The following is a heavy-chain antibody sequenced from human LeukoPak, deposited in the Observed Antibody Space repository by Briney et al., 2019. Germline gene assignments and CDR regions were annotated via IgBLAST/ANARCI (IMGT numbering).Heavy chain of an antibody. J-gene: IGHJ3*02. CDR2: INPNSGGT. V-gene: IGHV1-2*02. D-gene: IGHD3-3*01. CDR3: ARYVGFGVVNVDAFDI. CDR1: GYTFTGYY. Sequence: ASVKVSCKASGYTFTGYYMHWVRQAPGQGLEWMGWINPNSGGTNYAQKFQGRVTMTRDTSISTAYMELSRLRSDDTAVYYCARYVGFGVVNVDAFDIWGRGTMVTVSS.